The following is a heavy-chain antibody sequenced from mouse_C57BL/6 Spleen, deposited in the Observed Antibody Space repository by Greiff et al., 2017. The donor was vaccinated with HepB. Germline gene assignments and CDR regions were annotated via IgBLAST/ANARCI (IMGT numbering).Heavy chain of an antibody. V-gene: IGHV1-62-2*01. J-gene: IGHJ4*01. D-gene: IGHD1-1*01. CDR2: FYPGSGSI. CDR1: GYTFTEYT. CDR3: ARHEKNYGSSAPYYDAMDY. Sequence: QVQLQQSGAELVKPGASVKLSCKASGYTFTEYTIHWVKQRSGQGLEWIGWFYPGSGSIKYNEKFKDKATLTADKSSSTDYMELSRLTSDDSAVYCCARHEKNYGSSAPYYDAMDYWGQGTSVTVSS.